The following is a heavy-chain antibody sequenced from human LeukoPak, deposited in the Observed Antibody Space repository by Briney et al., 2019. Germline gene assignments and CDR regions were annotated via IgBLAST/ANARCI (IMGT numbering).Heavy chain of an antibody. J-gene: IGHJ4*02. CDR2: INPNSGGT. CDR3: ARDYYDSSGSYGC. CDR1: GYTFAVFY. Sequence: ASVKVSCKASGYTFAVFYIHWVRQAPGQGLEWLGWINPNSGGTNYAQKFQGRITMTRDTSITTVYMEVSRLTSDDTAVYYCARDYYDSSGSYGCWGQGTLVTVSP. V-gene: IGHV1-2*02. D-gene: IGHD3-22*01.